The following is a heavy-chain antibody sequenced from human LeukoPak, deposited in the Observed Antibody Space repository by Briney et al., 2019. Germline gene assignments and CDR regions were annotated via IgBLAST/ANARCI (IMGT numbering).Heavy chain of an antibody. Sequence: GGSLRLSCAGSGFTFSRYGMHWVRQAPGKGLEWVALIRYDGNDHWYGDSAKGRFTISRDNSKDTVYLQMNSLRAEDTAVYFCAKRGVVIRVILVGFHKEAYYFDSWGQGALVTVSS. V-gene: IGHV3-30*02. CDR2: IRYDGNDH. CDR1: GFTFSRYG. D-gene: IGHD3-22*01. J-gene: IGHJ4*02. CDR3: AKRGVVIRVILVGFHKEAYYFDS.